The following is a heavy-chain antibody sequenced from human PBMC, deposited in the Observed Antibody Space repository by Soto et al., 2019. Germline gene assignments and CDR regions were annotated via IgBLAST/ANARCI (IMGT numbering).Heavy chain of an antibody. CDR2: ISPMVGIA. CDR3: ARLASGGYDS. D-gene: IGHD1-26*01. Sequence: QVQLVQSGAEVKKPGSSVRVSCKASGGTFSTYIISWVRQAPGQGLEWMGRISPMVGIAIYAQKFQGRIAITPDKSTIIASLEVTSLRNEDTAVYYCARLASGGYDSWGQGTLITVSS. J-gene: IGHJ5*01. CDR1: GGTFSTYI. V-gene: IGHV1-69*02.